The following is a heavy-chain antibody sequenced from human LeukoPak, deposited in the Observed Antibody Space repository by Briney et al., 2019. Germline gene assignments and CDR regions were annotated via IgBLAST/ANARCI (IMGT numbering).Heavy chain of an antibody. CDR2: INHSGST. Sequence: SETLSLTCAVYGGSFSGYYWSWIRQPPGKGLEWIGEINHSGSTNYNPSLKSRVTISVDTSKNQFSLKLSSVTAADTAVYYCARVLSAFLFDPWGQGTLVTVSS. D-gene: IGHD2/OR15-2a*01. J-gene: IGHJ5*02. CDR3: ARVLSAFLFDP. CDR1: GGSFSGYY. V-gene: IGHV4-34*01.